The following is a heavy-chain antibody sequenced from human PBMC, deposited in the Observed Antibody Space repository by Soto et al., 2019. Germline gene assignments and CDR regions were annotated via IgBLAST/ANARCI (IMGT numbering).Heavy chain of an antibody. CDR2: IRGTGGTT. Sequence: PGGSLRLSCAASGFTFSSYVMSWVRQAPGKGLEWVSTIRGTGGTTNYADSVEGRFTISRDNSKNTLFPQMNSLRADDTAVYYCAKGAYITRIVGSLDNWGQGTLVTVSS. CDR1: GFTFSSYV. V-gene: IGHV3-23*01. D-gene: IGHD3-22*01. CDR3: AKGAYITRIVGSLDN. J-gene: IGHJ4*02.